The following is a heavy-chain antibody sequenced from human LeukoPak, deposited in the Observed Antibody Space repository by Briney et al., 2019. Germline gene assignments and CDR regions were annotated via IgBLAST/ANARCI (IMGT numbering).Heavy chain of an antibody. CDR2: IIPIFGTA. CDR3: AREPTRDCSSTSCRHYYYYYYMDV. V-gene: IGHV1-69*13. CDR1: GGTFSSYA. D-gene: IGHD2-2*01. J-gene: IGHJ6*03. Sequence: SVKVSCKASGGTFSSYAISWVRQAPGQGLEWMGGIIPIFGTANYAQKFQGRVTITADESTSTAYMELSSLRSEDTAVYYCAREPTRDCSSTSCRHYYYYYYMDVWGKGTTVTVSS.